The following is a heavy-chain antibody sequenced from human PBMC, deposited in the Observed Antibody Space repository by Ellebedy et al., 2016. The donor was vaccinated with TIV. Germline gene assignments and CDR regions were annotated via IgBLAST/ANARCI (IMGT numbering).Heavy chain of an antibody. CDR1: GFTFGDYA. V-gene: IGHV3-49*03. J-gene: IGHJ6*02. CDR3: TRDPSGSYPYYYYYGMDV. D-gene: IGHD1-26*01. Sequence: GGSLRLXXTASGFTFGDYAMSWFRQAPGKGLERVGFIRSKAYGGTTEYAASVKGRFTISRDDSKSIAYLQMNSLKTEDTAVYYCTRDPSGSYPYYYYYGMDVWGQGTTVTVSS. CDR2: IRSKAYGGTT.